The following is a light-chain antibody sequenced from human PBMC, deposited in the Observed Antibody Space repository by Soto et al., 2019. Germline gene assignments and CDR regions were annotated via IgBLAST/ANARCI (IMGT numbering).Light chain of an antibody. Sequence: EIVLTQSPATLSLSPGERATLSCRASQSVSSSLAWYQQKSGQAPRLLIFDAYNRATGIPARFSGCGSGTDFTPTISSLGPEDFAVYYCQQRSNWPPTFVGGTKVEIK. CDR1: QSVSSS. J-gene: IGKJ4*01. V-gene: IGKV3-11*01. CDR2: DAY. CDR3: QQRSNWPPT.